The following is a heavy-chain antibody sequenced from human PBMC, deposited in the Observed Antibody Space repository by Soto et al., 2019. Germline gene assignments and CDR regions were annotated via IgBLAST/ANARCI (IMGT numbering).Heavy chain of an antibody. Sequence: GGSLRLSCAASGFTFSNHAMAWLRQVPGKGPEWVSGISGGGGDTYHADYVRGRFTISRDNSKNTLYLQMNSLRAEDAAVYYCARTDSSGWSTRYGMDVWGQGTTVTVSS. J-gene: IGHJ6*02. V-gene: IGHV3-23*01. CDR2: ISGGGGDT. CDR3: ARTDSSGWSTRYGMDV. CDR1: GFTFSNHA. D-gene: IGHD6-19*01.